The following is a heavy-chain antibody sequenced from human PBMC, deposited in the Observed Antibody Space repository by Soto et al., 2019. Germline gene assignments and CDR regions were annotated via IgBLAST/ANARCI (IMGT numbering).Heavy chain of an antibody. D-gene: IGHD5-12*01. CDR2: INTGNGNT. V-gene: IGHV1-3*04. CDR3: ASVPAGGYEYVY. CDR1: GYTFTSYA. J-gene: IGHJ4*02. Sequence: ASVKVSCKASGYTFTSYALHWVRQAPGQRLEWMGWINTGNGNTKSSQNFQGRVTITRDTSATTAYMELRSLRYEDTAVYYCASVPAGGYEYVYWGKGTLVTVSS.